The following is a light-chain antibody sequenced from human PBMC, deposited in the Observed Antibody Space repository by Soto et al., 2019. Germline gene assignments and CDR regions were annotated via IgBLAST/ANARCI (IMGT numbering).Light chain of an antibody. CDR2: NAS. CDR1: QKMNTW. V-gene: IGKV1-5*03. CDR3: QHYNTFSIT. Sequence: DIQMPQSPSTLSASVGDRVTITCRASQKMNTWLAWYQQKPGKAPKLLIYNASTLKSGVPSRFSGSGSGTEFTLTISSLQPDDFATYYCQHYNTFSITFGQGTRLEI. J-gene: IGKJ5*01.